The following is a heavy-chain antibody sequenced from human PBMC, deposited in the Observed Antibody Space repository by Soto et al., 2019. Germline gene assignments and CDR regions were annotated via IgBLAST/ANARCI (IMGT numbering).Heavy chain of an antibody. CDR2: LYYSGRT. D-gene: IGHD6-6*01. V-gene: IGHV4-31*03. J-gene: IGHJ4*02. CDR3: AGGYSSSSGQGFFDY. CDR1: GGAISSGGYY. Sequence: QVQLQESGPGLVKPSQTLSLTCTVSGGAISSGGYYWSWIRQHPGKVLEWIGYLYYSGRTYFNPSLKRRVTMSVDASKNLFSLKLSSVTAADTAVYYGAGGYSSSSGQGFFDYWGQGTLVTVSS.